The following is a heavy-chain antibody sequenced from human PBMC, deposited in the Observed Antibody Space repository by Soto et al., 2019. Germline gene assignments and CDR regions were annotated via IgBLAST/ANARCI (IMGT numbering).Heavy chain of an antibody. D-gene: IGHD3-9*01. Sequence: EVQLLESGGGLVQPGGSLRLSCAASGFPFSSYAMSWVRQAPGKGLEWVSAISGSDGSTYYADSVKGRFTISRDNSKNTLYLQMNSLRAEDTAVYYCAKNVWGITIFGGMDVWGQGTTVTVSS. CDR3: AKNVWGITIFGGMDV. V-gene: IGHV3-23*01. J-gene: IGHJ6*02. CDR1: GFPFSSYA. CDR2: ISGSDGST.